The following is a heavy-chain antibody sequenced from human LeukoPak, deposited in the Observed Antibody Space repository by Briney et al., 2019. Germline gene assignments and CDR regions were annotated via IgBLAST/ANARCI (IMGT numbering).Heavy chain of an antibody. V-gene: IGHV4-34*01. CDR3: ARGKITMVRGDDAFDI. Sequence: PSETLSLTCAVYGGSFSGYYWNWISQPPGKGLEWIGEINHSGSTYYNPSLKSRVTISVDTSKNQFSLKLGSVTAADTAVYYCARGKITMVRGDDAFDIWGQGTMVTVSS. CDR1: GGSFSGYY. D-gene: IGHD3-10*01. CDR2: INHSGST. J-gene: IGHJ3*02.